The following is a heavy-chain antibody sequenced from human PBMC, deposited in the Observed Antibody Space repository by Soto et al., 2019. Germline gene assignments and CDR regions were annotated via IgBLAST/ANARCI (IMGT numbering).Heavy chain of an antibody. D-gene: IGHD3-9*01. CDR2: IYASGRT. CDR1: GVSITPYF. V-gene: IGHV4-4*07. Sequence: QVLLQDSGPGLVKPSETLSLTCTVSGVSITPYFWSWIRQPAGEAPEWLGHIYASGRTTYNPSLKSRVTMFVSQTLASLSLTSVTAADTAVYYCARHFDVDPSLDHYYFDLWGRGALVTVSS. CDR3: ARHFDVDPSLDHYYFDL. J-gene: IGHJ2*01.